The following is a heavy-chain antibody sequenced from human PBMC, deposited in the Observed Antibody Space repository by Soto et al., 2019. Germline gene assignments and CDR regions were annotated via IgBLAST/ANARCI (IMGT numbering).Heavy chain of an antibody. V-gene: IGHV4-4*07. CDR2: IYSSGSS. J-gene: IGHJ4*02. D-gene: IGHD3-22*01. CDR3: ARGGDSSGYYYASDY. CDR1: GGSISSYY. Sequence: SETLSLTCTVSGGSISSYYWSWIRQSAGKGLEWIGHIYSSGSSNYNPSLKSRVTMSVDSPKNQFSLKLSSLTAADTAVYYCARGGDSSGYYYASDYWGQGTLVTVSS.